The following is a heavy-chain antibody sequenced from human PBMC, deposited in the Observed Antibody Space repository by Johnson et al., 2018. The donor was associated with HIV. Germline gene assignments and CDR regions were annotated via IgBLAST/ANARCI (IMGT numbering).Heavy chain of an antibody. J-gene: IGHJ3*02. Sequence: VQLVESGGGLVQPGGSLRLSCAASGFTVSSNYMSWLRQAPGKGLEWVSVIYSGGSTYYADSVKGRFPISGDNSKNTLYLQMNSLRAEDTAVYYCARTSLEMATISAFDIWGQGTMATVSS. CDR3: ARTSLEMATISAFDI. CDR1: GFTVSSNY. D-gene: IGHD5-24*01. V-gene: IGHV3-66*02. CDR2: IYSGGST.